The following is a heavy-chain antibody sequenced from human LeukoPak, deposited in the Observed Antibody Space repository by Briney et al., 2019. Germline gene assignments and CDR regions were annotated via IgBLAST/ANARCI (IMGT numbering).Heavy chain of an antibody. CDR1: GGTFSSYA. Sequence: GASVKVPCKASGGTFSSYAISWVRQAPGQGLEWMGGIIPIFGTANYAQKFQGRVTITADKSTSTAYMELSSLRSDDTAVYYCARPRKISGELSVRYWGQGTLVTVSS. J-gene: IGHJ4*02. CDR2: IIPIFGTA. CDR3: ARPRKISGELSVRY. D-gene: IGHD3-16*02. V-gene: IGHV1-69*06.